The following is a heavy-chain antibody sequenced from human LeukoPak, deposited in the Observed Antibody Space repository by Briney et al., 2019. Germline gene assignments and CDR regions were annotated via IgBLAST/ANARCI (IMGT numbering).Heavy chain of an antibody. D-gene: IGHD1-7*01. Sequence: EASVKVSCKVSGYTLTELSMHWVRQAPGKGLEWMGGFDPEDGETIYAQKFQGRVTMTEDTSTDTAYMELSSLRSEDTAVYYCTRLSGDNWNYGGNFDSWGQGTLVTVSS. CDR3: TRLSGDNWNYGGNFDS. V-gene: IGHV1-24*01. J-gene: IGHJ4*02. CDR2: FDPEDGET. CDR1: GYTLTELS.